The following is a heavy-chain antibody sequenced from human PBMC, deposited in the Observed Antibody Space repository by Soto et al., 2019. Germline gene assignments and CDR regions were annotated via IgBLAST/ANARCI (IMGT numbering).Heavy chain of an antibody. CDR3: ARGGVFGSVRVQFYYYMDV. D-gene: IGHD3-3*01. CDR1: GYTFTSYY. V-gene: IGHV1-46*03. Sequence: ASVKVSCKASGYTFTSYYMHWVRQAPGQGLEWMGIINPSGGSTSYAQKFQGRVTMTRDTSTSTVYMELSSLRSEDTAVYYCARGGVFGSVRVQFYYYMDVWGKGTTVTVSS. J-gene: IGHJ6*03. CDR2: INPSGGST.